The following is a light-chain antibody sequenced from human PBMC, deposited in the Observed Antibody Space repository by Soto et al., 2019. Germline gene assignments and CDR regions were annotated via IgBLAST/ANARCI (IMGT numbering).Light chain of an antibody. V-gene: IGLV3-21*02. CDR3: QVWDSSSDRGV. J-gene: IGLJ3*02. CDR2: DDS. CDR1: NIGSQS. Sequence: SYELTQPPSVSVAPGQTARISCGGNNIGSQSVHWYQQKPGQAPVVVVYDDSDRPSGIPERFSGSNSGKTATLTISRVEAGDEADYYCQVWDSSSDRGVFGGGTKLTVL.